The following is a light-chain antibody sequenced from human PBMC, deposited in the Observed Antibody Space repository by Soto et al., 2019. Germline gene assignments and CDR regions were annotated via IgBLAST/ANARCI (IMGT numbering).Light chain of an antibody. Sequence: EIVLTQSPDTLSLSPGERATLSCRASQSLSTNYLAWYQQKPGQAPRLLIYDASSRATGIPDRFSGSGSGTDFTLTISRLEPEDLALYYCQQYATSPPGTFGQGTRVE. CDR1: QSLSTNY. CDR3: QQYATSPPGT. CDR2: DAS. J-gene: IGKJ1*01. V-gene: IGKV3-20*01.